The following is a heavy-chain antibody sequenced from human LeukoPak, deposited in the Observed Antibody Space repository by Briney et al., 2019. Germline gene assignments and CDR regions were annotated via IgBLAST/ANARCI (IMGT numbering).Heavy chain of an antibody. J-gene: IGHJ2*01. D-gene: IGHD5-12*01. Sequence: SETLSLTCAVYGDSFSGYYWSWLRQPPGKGLEWIGEINHSGSTNYNPSLKSRVNISVDTSKNQFSLKLSSVTAVDTAVYYCARGKSGYEFPSYWYFDLWGRGTLVTVSS. CDR3: ARGKSGYEFPSYWYFDL. CDR2: INHSGST. CDR1: GDSFSGYY. V-gene: IGHV4-34*01.